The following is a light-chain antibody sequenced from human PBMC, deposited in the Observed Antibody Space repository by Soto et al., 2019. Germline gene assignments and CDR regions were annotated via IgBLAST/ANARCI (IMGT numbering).Light chain of an antibody. J-gene: IGLJ1*01. Sequence: QSALTQPASVSGSHGQSITFSCTGTSSDVGSYDYVSWHQQHPGKAPKLIIYDVNNRPSGVPSRFSGSKSGNTASLIISGLQTEYEADYYCCAYSTSGTHVFGTGTKVTVL. V-gene: IGLV2-14*03. CDR3: CAYSTSGTHV. CDR1: SSDVGSYDY. CDR2: DVN.